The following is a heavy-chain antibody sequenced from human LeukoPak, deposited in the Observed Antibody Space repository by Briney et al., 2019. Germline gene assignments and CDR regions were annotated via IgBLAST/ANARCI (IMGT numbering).Heavy chain of an antibody. Sequence: KSSETLSLTCTVSGGSISSYYWSWIRQPPGKGLEWIGYIYYSGSTNYNPSLKSRVTISVDTSKNQFSLKLSSVTAADTAVYYCARGTLMVRGLFRPTLFDYWGQGTLVTVSS. J-gene: IGHJ4*02. CDR3: ARGTLMVRGLFRPTLFDY. D-gene: IGHD3-10*01. CDR2: IYYSGST. V-gene: IGHV4-59*01. CDR1: GGSISSYY.